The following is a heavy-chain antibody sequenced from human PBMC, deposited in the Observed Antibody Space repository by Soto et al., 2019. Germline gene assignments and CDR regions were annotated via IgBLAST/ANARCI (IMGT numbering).Heavy chain of an antibody. CDR3: ARSEHAIFGVVPFDY. D-gene: IGHD3-3*01. V-gene: IGHV3-53*01. CDR2: IYSGGST. Sequence: PGGSLRLSCAASGFNVSSNYMSWVRQAPGKGLEWVSFIYSGGSTSYADSVKGRFTISRDNSKNTVYLHMNSLRAEDTAVYYCARSEHAIFGVVPFDYWGQGTLVTVSS. CDR1: GFNVSSNY. J-gene: IGHJ4*02.